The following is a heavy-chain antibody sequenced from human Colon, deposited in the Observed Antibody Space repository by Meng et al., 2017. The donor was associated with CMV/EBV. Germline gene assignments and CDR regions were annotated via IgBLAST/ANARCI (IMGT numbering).Heavy chain of an antibody. J-gene: IGHJ4*02. CDR3: ARDRLDLVCLHDCWLDY. D-gene: IGHD2-21*02. CDR1: GYTFTTYP. Sequence: GYTFTTYPIHWVRQATGQRLEWMGWINPANDNTKYSQDFQGRLTISGDTSASTVYMELYILGSEDTAVYFCARDRLDLVCLHDCWLDYWGQGTLVTVSS. V-gene: IGHV1-3*01. CDR2: INPANDNT.